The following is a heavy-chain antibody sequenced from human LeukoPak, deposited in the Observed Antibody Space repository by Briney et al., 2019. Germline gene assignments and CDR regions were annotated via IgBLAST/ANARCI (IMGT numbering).Heavy chain of an antibody. J-gene: IGHJ4*02. V-gene: IGHV3-53*01. Sequence: PGGSLRLSCAASGFSVSSSYMTWVRQAPGKGLEWVSIIYTDGRTNYADSLKGRFTVSRDNSENTLYLQMNSLRAEDTAVYYCAAHNTWVAYWGQGTLVTVSS. CDR2: IYTDGRT. CDR3: AAHNTWVAY. CDR1: GFSVSSSY. D-gene: IGHD1-1*01.